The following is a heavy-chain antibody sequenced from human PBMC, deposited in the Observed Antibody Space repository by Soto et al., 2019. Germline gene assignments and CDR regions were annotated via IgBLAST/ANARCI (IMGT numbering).Heavy chain of an antibody. CDR1: GGSISSGDYY. V-gene: IGHV4-30-4*01. D-gene: IGHD3-3*01. Sequence: SETLSLTCTVSGGSISSGDYYLSWIRQPPGKGLEWIGYIYYSGSTYYNPSLKSRVTISVDTSKNQFSLKLSSVTAADTAVYYCARDKRITIFGVVIEGDPTDYYGMDVWGQGTTVTVSS. J-gene: IGHJ6*02. CDR3: ARDKRITIFGVVIEGDPTDYYGMDV. CDR2: IYYSGST.